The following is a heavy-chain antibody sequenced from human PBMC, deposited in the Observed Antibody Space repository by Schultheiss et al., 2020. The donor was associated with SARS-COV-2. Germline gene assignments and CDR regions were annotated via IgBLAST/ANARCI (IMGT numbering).Heavy chain of an antibody. J-gene: IGHJ3*02. V-gene: IGHV5-51*01. CDR3: ARHRGSSPSNAFDI. Sequence: GGSLRLSCKGSGYSFTSYWISWVRQMPGKGLEWMGIIYPGDSDTRYSPSFRGQVTISADKSINTAYLQWSSLKASDTAMYYCARHRGSSPSNAFDIWGQGTMVTVSS. CDR1: GYSFTSYW. CDR2: IYPGDSDT. D-gene: IGHD6-6*01.